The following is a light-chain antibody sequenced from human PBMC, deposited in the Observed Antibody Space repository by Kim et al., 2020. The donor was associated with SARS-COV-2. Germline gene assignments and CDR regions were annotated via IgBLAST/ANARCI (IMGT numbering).Light chain of an antibody. CDR1: QSISSY. V-gene: IGKV1-39*01. J-gene: IGKJ2*01. CDR2: AAS. CDR3: QQSYSTPST. Sequence: ASVGDIVTITCRESQSISSYLNWYQQKPGKAPKLLIYAASSLQSGLPSRFSGSGSGTDFTLTISSLQPEDFATYYCQQSYSTPSTFGQGTKLEI.